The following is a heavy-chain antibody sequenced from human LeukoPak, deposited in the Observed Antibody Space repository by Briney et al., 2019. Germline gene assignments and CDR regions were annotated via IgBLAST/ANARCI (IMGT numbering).Heavy chain of an antibody. J-gene: IGHJ4*02. CDR1: DYSISSGNY. Sequence: SETLSLTCAVSDYSISSGNYWGWIRQPPGKGLEWIGSVYHSGSTHYSPSLKSRVTIAVDTSKNQFSLKLSSVTAADTAVYYCASQLDTTGYYTGFIDSWGQGALVTVSS. D-gene: IGHD3/OR15-3a*01. CDR2: VYHSGST. V-gene: IGHV4-38-2*01. CDR3: ASQLDTTGYYTGFIDS.